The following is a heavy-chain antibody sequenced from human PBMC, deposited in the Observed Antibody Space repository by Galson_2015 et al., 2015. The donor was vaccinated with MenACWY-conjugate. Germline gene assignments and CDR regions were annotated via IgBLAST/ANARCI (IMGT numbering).Heavy chain of an antibody. D-gene: IGHD6-19*01. CDR2: ISSSGTYI. Sequence: SLRLSCAASGFSFSRYSMNWVRQAPGKGLEWVSFISSSGTYIHYADSVKGRFTTSRDNAKNSLHLQVNSLRAEDTAVYYCAREDPLLGGGWQNHDAFDIWGQGTMVTVSS. V-gene: IGHV3-21*01. J-gene: IGHJ3*02. CDR3: AREDPLLGGGWQNHDAFDI. CDR1: GFSFSRYS.